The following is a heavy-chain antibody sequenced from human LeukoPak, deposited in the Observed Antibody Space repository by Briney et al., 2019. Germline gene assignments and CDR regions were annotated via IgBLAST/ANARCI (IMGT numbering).Heavy chain of an antibody. CDR2: ISGSGGST. J-gene: IGHJ4*02. CDR3: AKGELEWLLYRHLDY. V-gene: IGHV3-23*01. CDR1: GFTFSSYA. Sequence: GGSLRLSCAASGFTFSSYAMSWVRQAPGKGLEWVSAISGSGGSTYYADSVKGRFTISRDNSKNTLYLQMNSLRAEDTAVYYCAKGELEWLLYRHLDYWGQGTLVTVSS. D-gene: IGHD3-3*01.